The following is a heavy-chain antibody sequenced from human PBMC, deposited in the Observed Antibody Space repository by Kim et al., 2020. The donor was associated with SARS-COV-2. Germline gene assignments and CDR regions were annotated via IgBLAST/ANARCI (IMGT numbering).Heavy chain of an antibody. CDR3: TMAYDYGSGHIPA. Sequence: DYATPGKGRFFISRDDSKNTLYLQMNSTNTEDTAVYYCTMAYDYGSGHIPAWGRGTLVTVSS. V-gene: IGHV3-15*01. J-gene: IGHJ5*02. D-gene: IGHD3-10*01.